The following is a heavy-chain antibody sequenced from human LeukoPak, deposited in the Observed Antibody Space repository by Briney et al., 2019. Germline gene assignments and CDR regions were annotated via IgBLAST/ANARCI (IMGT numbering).Heavy chain of an antibody. CDR1: GDSVSSNSAA. Sequence: SQTLSLTCAISGDSVSSNSAAWDWIRQSPSRGLEWLGRTYYRSKWYNDYAVSVKSRITINPDTSKNQFSLQLNSVTPEDTAVYYCASEQYNWNLHYMDVWGKGTTVTVSS. CDR2: TYYRSKWYN. V-gene: IGHV6-1*01. D-gene: IGHD1-7*01. J-gene: IGHJ6*03. CDR3: ASEQYNWNLHYMDV.